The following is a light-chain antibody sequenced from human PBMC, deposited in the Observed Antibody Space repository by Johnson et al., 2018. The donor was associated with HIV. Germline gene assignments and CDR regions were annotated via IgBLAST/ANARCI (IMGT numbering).Light chain of an antibody. CDR2: GND. J-gene: IGLJ1*01. V-gene: IGLV1-40*01. Sequence: QAVLTQPPSVSGAPGQRVTISCPGSSSNIGAGYDVHWYQQFPGTAPKLLIYGNDNRPSGVPERFSGSKSGTSASLAITGLQAEDGADYYCHSYDNALSGSKVFGTGTEVTVL. CDR1: SSNIGAGYD. CDR3: HSYDNALSGSKV.